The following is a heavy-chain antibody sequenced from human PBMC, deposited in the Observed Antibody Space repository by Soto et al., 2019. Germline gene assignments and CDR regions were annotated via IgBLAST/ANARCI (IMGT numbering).Heavy chain of an antibody. CDR3: ARAYCSSTNCLQFDY. V-gene: IGHV1-2*04. J-gene: IGHJ4*02. CDR1: GNTFTGYF. D-gene: IGHD2-2*01. Sequence: GASVKVSCKASGNTFTGYFMHWVRQAPGQGLKRMGWINPNSGGTNYAQKFQGWVTMTRDTSISTAYMELSRLRSDDTAVYYCARAYCSSTNCLQFDYWGQGTLVTVSS. CDR2: INPNSGGT.